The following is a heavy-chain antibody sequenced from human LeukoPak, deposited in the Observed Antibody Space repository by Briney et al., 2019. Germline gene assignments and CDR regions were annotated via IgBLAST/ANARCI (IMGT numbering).Heavy chain of an antibody. J-gene: IGHJ4*02. CDR2: IKTDGSEK. CDR1: GFTFSSFW. D-gene: IGHD6-13*01. CDR3: TRDWGGVAAGIDY. V-gene: IGHV3-7*01. Sequence: PGGSLGLSCAASGFTFSSFWMSWVRQAPGKGLEWVANIKTDGSEKYYVDSVKGRFTISRDDAKNSLSLQMNSLSAEDTAVYYCTRDWGGVAAGIDYWGQGTLVTVSS.